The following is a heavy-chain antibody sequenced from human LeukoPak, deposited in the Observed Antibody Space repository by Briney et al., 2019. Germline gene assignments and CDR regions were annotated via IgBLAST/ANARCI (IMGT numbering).Heavy chain of an antibody. V-gene: IGHV4-59*01. CDR1: SGSIDNYY. CDR2: IYFSGNT. J-gene: IGHJ4*02. CDR3: ARHLWSEYQKFDY. D-gene: IGHD3-3*01. Sequence: SETLSLTCTISSGSIDNYYWSWIRQPAGKGLEWIGQIYFSGNTNYNPSLKSRVTISVDRSKNQFSLKLSSVTAADTAVYYCARHLWSEYQKFDYWGQGTLVTVSS.